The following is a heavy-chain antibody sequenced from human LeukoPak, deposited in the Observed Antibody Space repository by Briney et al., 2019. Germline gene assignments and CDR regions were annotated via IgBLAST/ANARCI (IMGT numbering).Heavy chain of an antibody. Sequence: GGSLRLSCAASGFSFSTYWMTWVRQAPGKGLEWVANIKQDGSEKNYVDSVKGRFTISRDNAKNSLYLQMNSLRAEDTAVYYCATDPPIVGTTRGWGQGTLVTVSS. V-gene: IGHV3-7*01. J-gene: IGHJ4*02. CDR2: IKQDGSEK. CDR1: GFSFSTYW. CDR3: ATDPPIVGTTRG. D-gene: IGHD1-26*01.